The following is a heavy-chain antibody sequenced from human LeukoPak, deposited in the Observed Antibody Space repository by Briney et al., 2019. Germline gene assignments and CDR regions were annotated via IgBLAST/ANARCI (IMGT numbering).Heavy chain of an antibody. CDR2: IGGSGDST. Sequence: GGSLRLSCAAAGFTFSSYAMSWVRQAPEKGLEWVSGIGGSGDSTYYADSGKGRFTISRDNSKNTRYLQMNSLRVEDTAVYYCAKGRGPELDPWGQGTLVTVSS. V-gene: IGHV3-23*01. CDR1: GFTFSSYA. J-gene: IGHJ5*02. CDR3: AKGRGPELDP.